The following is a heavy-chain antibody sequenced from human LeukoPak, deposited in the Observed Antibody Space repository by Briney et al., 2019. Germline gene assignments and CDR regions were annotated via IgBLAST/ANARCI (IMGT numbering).Heavy chain of an antibody. CDR2: IKQGGNTK. V-gene: IGHV3-7*01. J-gene: IGHJ4*02. D-gene: IGHD4-17*01. CDR3: VRGPSFGDFVDYLDS. Sequence: PGGSLRLSCTASGFTFGDYAMSWARLAPGKGLEWVAHIKQGGNTKHYVGSVKGRFTISRDDAQNTLYLQMNSLRDDDTAVYYCVRGPSFGDFVDYLDSWGQGTRVTVSS. CDR1: GFTFGDYA.